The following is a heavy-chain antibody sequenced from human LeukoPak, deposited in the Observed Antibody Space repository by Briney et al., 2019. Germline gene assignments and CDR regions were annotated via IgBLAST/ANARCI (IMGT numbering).Heavy chain of an antibody. CDR2: IYYSGST. J-gene: IGHJ4*02. V-gene: IGHV4-39*07. D-gene: IGHD6-19*01. CDR1: GGSISSSSYY. CDR3: ARAGGSGLIDY. Sequence: QPSETLSLTCTVSGGSISSSSYYWGWIRQPPGKGLEWIGSIYYSGSTYYNPSLKSRVTISVDTSKNQFSLKLSSVTAADTAVYYCARAGGSGLIDYWGQGTLVTVSS.